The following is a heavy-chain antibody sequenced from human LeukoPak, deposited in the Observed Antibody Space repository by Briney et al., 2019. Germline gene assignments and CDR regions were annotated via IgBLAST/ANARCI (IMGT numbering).Heavy chain of an antibody. J-gene: IGHJ4*02. Sequence: ASVKVSCKASGYTFTGDYMHWVRHAPGQGLEWMGWINPNSGGTNYAQKFQGRVTMTRDTSISTAYMELSRLRSDDTAVYYCARLFYGDYVDYWGQGTLVTVSS. D-gene: IGHD4-17*01. CDR3: ARLFYGDYVDY. V-gene: IGHV1-2*02. CDR1: GYTFTGDY. CDR2: INPNSGGT.